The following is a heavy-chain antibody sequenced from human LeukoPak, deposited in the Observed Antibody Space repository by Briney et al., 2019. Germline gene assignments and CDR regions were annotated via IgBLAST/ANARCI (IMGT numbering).Heavy chain of an antibody. V-gene: IGHV3-7*01. CDR1: GFTFSSYW. Sequence: PGGSLRLSCAASGFTFSSYWMSWVRQAPGKGLEWVANIKQDGSEKYYVDSVKGRFTISRDNAKNSLYLQMNSLRAEDTAVYYCVLEGATGNFDYWGQGTLVTVSS. CDR2: IKQDGSEK. D-gene: IGHD1-26*01. CDR3: VLEGATGNFDY. J-gene: IGHJ4*02.